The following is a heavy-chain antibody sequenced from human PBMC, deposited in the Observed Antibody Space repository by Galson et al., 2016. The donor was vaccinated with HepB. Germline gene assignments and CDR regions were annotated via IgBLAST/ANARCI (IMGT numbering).Heavy chain of an antibody. J-gene: IGHJ4*02. D-gene: IGHD6-19*01. CDR1: GFTFSDYH. V-gene: IGHV3-69-1*01. Sequence: SLRLSCAASGFTFSDYHMNWIRQAPGKGLEWISYISTSGTAFYADSVQGRFSITRDNSQNTWGLQMESLRAEDTAVYYCVKVSDYLNGWIDQWGQGIRVTVS. CDR3: VKVSDYLNGWIDQ. CDR2: ISTSGTA.